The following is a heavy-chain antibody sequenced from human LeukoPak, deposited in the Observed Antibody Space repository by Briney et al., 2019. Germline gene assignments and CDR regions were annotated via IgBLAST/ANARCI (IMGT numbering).Heavy chain of an antibody. D-gene: IGHD1-26*01. CDR3: TKLRGASWDLLAFDY. CDR2: ISGGGDGT. J-gene: IGHJ4*02. CDR1: GFTFSGNA. V-gene: IGHV3-23*01. Sequence: GGSLRLSCVASGFTFSGNAVSWVRQTPGKGLEWVSAISGGGDGTYYADSVKGRFTISRDNSKNTLYLQMNSLRAEDTAIYYCTKLRGASWDLLAFDYWGQGALVTVSS.